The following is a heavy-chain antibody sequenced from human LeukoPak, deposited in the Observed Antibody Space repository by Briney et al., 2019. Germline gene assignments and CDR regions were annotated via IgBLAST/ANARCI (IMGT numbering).Heavy chain of an antibody. CDR2: ITASGFST. V-gene: IGHV3-23*01. CDR3: AKSEVETAMVGDY. D-gene: IGHD5-18*01. J-gene: IGHJ4*02. CDR1: GFTFASYA. Sequence: GGSLRLSCAASGFTFASYAMSWVRQAPGKGLEWVSVITASGFSTYYADSVKGRFTISRDNSKNTLFLQMNSLRAEDTAVYYCAKSEVETAMVGDYRGQGTLVTVSS.